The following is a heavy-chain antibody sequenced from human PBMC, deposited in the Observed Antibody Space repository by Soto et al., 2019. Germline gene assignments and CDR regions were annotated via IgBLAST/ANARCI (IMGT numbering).Heavy chain of an antibody. CDR2: ISSSGYI. V-gene: IGHV3-21*01. CDR3: ARHCSGGSCYPGMDV. J-gene: IGHJ6*02. CDR1: GFNVNSYT. D-gene: IGHD2-15*01. Sequence: XEALSLSCAASGFNVNSYTSNWVRQAPGKRLEWLSSISSSGYIFSTDSVRGRFTISRDNAKNSVYLQINSLRAEDTAVYFCARHCSGGSCYPGMDVWGQGTTVTVSS.